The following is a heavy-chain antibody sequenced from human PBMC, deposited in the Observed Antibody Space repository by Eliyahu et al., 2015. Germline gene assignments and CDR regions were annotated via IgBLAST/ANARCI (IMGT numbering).Heavy chain of an antibody. J-gene: IGHJ6*03. D-gene: IGHD5-18*01. CDR1: GYSFANYW. Sequence: EVQLVQSGAEVKKPGXSLKISXKGSGYSFANYWIGWVRQVPGKGLELMGIIYPGDSDTRYSPSFQGQVTISADKSISTAYLQWSSLKASDTAIYYSARQGQDTTVVFYYSYMDVWGIGTTVTVSS. V-gene: IGHV5-51*01. CDR3: ARQGQDTTVVFYYSYMDV. CDR2: IYPGDSDT.